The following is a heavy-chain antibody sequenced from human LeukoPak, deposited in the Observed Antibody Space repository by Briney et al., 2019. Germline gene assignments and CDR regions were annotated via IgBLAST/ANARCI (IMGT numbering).Heavy chain of an antibody. J-gene: IGHJ4*02. D-gene: IGHD2-8*01. CDR3: AKQSYARSLGE. CDR2: TNSGGSSS. V-gene: IGHV3-23*01. Sequence: PGGSLRLSCATSGFPFSDFSMSWVRQAPGKGLEWISTTNSGGSSSDYAESVKGRFTISRDNSKNTLYLQMSSLRVEDTAMYYRAKQSYARSLGEGGPGTLVTVSS. CDR1: GFPFSDFS.